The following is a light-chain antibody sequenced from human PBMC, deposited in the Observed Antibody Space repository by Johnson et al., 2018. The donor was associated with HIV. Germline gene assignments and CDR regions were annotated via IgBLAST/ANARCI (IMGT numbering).Light chain of an antibody. CDR2: ENN. J-gene: IGLJ1*01. CDR1: SSNIGNKY. CDR3: GTWDSSLSAGFYV. V-gene: IGLV1-51*02. Sequence: QSVLTQPPSVSAAPGQKVTISCSGSSSNIGNKYVSWYQQLPGTAPKLLIYENNKRPSGIPDRFSGSKSGTSATLGITGLQTGAEADYYCGTWDSSLSAGFYVFGTGTKVTVL.